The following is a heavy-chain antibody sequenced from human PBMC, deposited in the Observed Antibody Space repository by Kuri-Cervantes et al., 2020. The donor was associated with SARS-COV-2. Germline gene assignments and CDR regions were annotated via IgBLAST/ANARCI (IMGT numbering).Heavy chain of an antibody. CDR1: GFTFDDYA. CDR2: ISWNSGSI. J-gene: IGHJ5*02. D-gene: IGHD4-17*01. V-gene: IGHV3-9*01. CDR3: ARALNDYGMFDP. Sequence: GGSLRLSCAASGFTFDDYAMHWVRQAPGKGLEWVSGISWNSGSIGYADSVKGRFTISRDNAKNSLYLQMNSLRAEDTAVYYCARALNDYGMFDPWGQGTLVTVSS.